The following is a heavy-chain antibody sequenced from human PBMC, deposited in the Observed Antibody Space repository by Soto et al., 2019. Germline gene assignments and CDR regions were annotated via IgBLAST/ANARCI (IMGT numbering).Heavy chain of an antibody. CDR2: ISDFEADA. J-gene: IGHJ5*02. Sequence: QVQLVQSGTDVKKPAASVKVSCKASGYTYSNYGISGVRQAPGQGLEWRGWISDFEADANYGQKFQGRVTMTIDTSTNAVYMELRRLTSADTAVYYCVRDYEIWGEDCFHPWGPGTLIIVSS. V-gene: IGHV1-18*01. D-gene: IGHD3-16*01. CDR1: GYTYSNYG. CDR3: VRDYEIWGEDCFHP.